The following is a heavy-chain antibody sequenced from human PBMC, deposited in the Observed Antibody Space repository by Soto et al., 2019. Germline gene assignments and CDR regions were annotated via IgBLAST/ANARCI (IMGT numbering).Heavy chain of an antibody. J-gene: IGHJ4*02. Sequence: ASVKVSCKASGYTFTGYYVHWVRQAPGQGLEWMGWINPNSGGTNYAQKFQGRVTMTRDTSISTAYMELSRLRSDDTAVYYCARESSYYYDSSGYDYWGQGTLVTVSS. D-gene: IGHD3-22*01. CDR2: INPNSGGT. CDR3: ARESSYYYDSSGYDY. CDR1: GYTFTGYY. V-gene: IGHV1-2*02.